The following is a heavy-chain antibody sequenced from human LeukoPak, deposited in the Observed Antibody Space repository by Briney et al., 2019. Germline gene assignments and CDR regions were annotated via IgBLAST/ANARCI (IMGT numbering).Heavy chain of an antibody. CDR2: IIPIFGTA. J-gene: IGHJ4*02. V-gene: IGHV1-69*13. D-gene: IGHD3-22*01. CDR1: GGTFSSYA. Sequence: SVKVSCKASGGTFSSYAISWVRQAPGQGLEWMGGIIPIFGTANYAQKFQGRVTITADESTSTAYMELSSLRSEDTAVYYCARDGHPRAYDSSGYSNYWGQGTLVTVSS. CDR3: ARDGHPRAYDSSGYSNY.